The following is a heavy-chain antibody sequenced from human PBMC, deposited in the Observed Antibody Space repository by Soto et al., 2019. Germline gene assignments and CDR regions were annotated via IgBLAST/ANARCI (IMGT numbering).Heavy chain of an antibody. CDR1: GFTFSSYS. Sequence: GGSLRLSCAASGFTFSSYSMNWVRQAPGKGLEWVSYISSSSSTIYYADSVKGRFTISRDNAKNPLYLQMNSLRDEDTAVYYCARAKRGRIAAAGTPTDYYYYGMDVWGQGTTVTVSS. V-gene: IGHV3-48*02. CDR2: ISSSSSTI. CDR3: ARAKRGRIAAAGTPTDYYYYGMDV. D-gene: IGHD6-13*01. J-gene: IGHJ6*02.